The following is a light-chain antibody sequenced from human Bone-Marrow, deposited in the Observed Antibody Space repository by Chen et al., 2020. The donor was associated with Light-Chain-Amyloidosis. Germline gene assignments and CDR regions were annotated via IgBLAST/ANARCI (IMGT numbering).Light chain of an antibody. CDR1: RSDAGSDNL. CDR3: SSVVGSSTVV. CDR2: EAI. Sequence: QSTLTQPASVSGSPGQSITISCSVTRSDAGSDNLVSWYHHHPGRAPKLVIFEAIRRPSGVSKRFSGSRSGTTASLTISGLQAEDEGHYYCSSVVGSSTVVFGGGTKLTVL. V-gene: IGLV2-23*01. J-gene: IGLJ3*02.